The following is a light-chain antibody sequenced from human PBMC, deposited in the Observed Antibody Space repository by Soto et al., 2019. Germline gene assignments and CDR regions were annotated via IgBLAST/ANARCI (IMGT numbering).Light chain of an antibody. J-gene: IGLJ1*01. CDR2: DVS. Sequence: QSALTQPASVSASPGQSITISCTGTSSDVGGYNYVSWYQQQPGKAPKLMIYDVSNRPSGVSNRFSAAKSGNTAALTISGLQAEEEEDYYCSSYTKSSTLDVVGTGTKVTVL. CDR3: SSYTKSSTLDV. V-gene: IGLV2-14*01. CDR1: SSDVGGYNY.